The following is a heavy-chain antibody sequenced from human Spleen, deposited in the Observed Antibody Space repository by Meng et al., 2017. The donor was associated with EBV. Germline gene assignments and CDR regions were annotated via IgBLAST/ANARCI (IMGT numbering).Heavy chain of an antibody. CDR2: IHHSGTT. D-gene: IGHD3-22*01. J-gene: IGHJ4*02. Sequence: LQGPGPGLVNPSGTLPLTCAVSGASIDSSDWWTWVRRAPGKGLEWIGEIHHSGTTNYNPSLESRVTISIDKSDNQFSLKVTPVTDADTAVYYCARGLGGHYPTMEYWGQGTLVTVSS. CDR1: GASIDSSDW. V-gene: IGHV4-4*02. CDR3: ARGLGGHYPTMEY.